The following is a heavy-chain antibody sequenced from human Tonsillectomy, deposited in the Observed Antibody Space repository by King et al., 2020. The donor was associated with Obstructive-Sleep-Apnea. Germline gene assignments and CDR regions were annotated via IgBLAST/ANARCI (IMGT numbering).Heavy chain of an antibody. CDR2: ISSSGSTI. Sequence: QVQLVESGGGLVKPGGSLRLSCAASGFSFSDYYMTWIRQAPGKGLEWVSYISSSGSTIYYADSVKGRFTISRDNAKNSLYLQMNSLRVDDTAVYYCTRETTVTTFDYWGQGTLVTVSS. V-gene: IGHV3-11*01. CDR1: GFSFSDYY. CDR3: TRETTVTTFDY. D-gene: IGHD4-17*01. J-gene: IGHJ4*02.